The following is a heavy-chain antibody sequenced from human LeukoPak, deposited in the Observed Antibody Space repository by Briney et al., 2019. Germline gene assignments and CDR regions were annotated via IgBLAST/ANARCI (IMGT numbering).Heavy chain of an antibody. Sequence: GGSLRLSCAASGFTFDDYAMHWVRQAPGTGLEWVSLISWDGGSTYYADSVKGRFTISRDNSKNSLYLQMNRLRAEDTALYYCAKDAAAQKGDRIYYYYYMDVWGKGTTVTVSS. J-gene: IGHJ6*03. CDR3: AKDAAAQKGDRIYYYYYMDV. CDR1: GFTFDDYA. V-gene: IGHV3-43D*03. D-gene: IGHD2-15*01. CDR2: ISWDGGST.